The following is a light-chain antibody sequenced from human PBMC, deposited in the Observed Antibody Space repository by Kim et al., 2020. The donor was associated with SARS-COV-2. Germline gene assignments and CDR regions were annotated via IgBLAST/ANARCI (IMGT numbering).Light chain of an antibody. Sequence: VSPGQTASITCSGDKLGDKYACWYQQKPGQSHVLVIYQDSKRPSGIPERFSGSNSGNTATLTISGTQAMDEADYYCQAWDSSTAVFGGGTQLTVL. CDR1: KLGDKY. V-gene: IGLV3-1*01. CDR2: QDS. CDR3: QAWDSSTAV. J-gene: IGLJ2*01.